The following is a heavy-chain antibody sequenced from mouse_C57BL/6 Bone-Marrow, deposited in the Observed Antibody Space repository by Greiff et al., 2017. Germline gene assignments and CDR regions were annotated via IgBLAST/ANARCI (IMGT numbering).Heavy chain of an antibody. CDR3: ARKLIGYYAMDY. CDR1: GFTFSDYG. V-gene: IGHV5-17*01. CDR2: ISSGSSTI. D-gene: IGHD2-14*01. J-gene: IGHJ4*01. Sequence: EVMLVESGGGLVKPGGSLKLSCAASGFTFSDYGMHWVRQAPEKGLEWVAYISSGSSTISYADTVKGRFTISRDNAKNTLFLQMTSLRSEDTAMYYCARKLIGYYAMDYWGQGTSVTVSS.